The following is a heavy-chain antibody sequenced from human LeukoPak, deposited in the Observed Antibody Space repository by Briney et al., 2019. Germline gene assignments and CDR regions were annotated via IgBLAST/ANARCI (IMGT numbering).Heavy chain of an antibody. CDR1: RGSISSYY. V-gene: IGHV4-59*12. CDR3: ARGPGYYDSSGYYSHPEFVSGPPYYFDY. D-gene: IGHD3-22*01. Sequence: SETLSLTCTVSRGSISSYYWSWIRQPPGKGLEWIGYIYYSGSTNYNPSLKSGVTISVDTSKNQFSLKLSSVTAADTAVYYCARGPGYYDSSGYYSHPEFVSGPPYYFDYWGQGTLVTVSS. CDR2: IYYSGST. J-gene: IGHJ4*02.